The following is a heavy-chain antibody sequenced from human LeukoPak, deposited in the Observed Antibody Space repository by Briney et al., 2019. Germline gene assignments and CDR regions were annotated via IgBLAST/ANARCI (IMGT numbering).Heavy chain of an antibody. CDR2: IYYSGST. Sequence: SETLSLACTVSGGSISSSSYYWGWIRQPPGKGLEWIGSIYYSGSTYYNPSLKSRVTISVDTSKNQFSLKLSSVTAADTAVYYCARHRLIAADYDYWGQGTLVTVSS. V-gene: IGHV4-39*01. D-gene: IGHD6-13*01. CDR1: GGSISSSSYY. CDR3: ARHRLIAADYDY. J-gene: IGHJ4*02.